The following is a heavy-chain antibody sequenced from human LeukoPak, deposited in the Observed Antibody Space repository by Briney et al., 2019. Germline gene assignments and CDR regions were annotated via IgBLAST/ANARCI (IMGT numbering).Heavy chain of an antibody. Sequence: ASVKVSCKVSGHTLTDLSTHWVRQAPGGGLEWMGGLDPENGETIYAQKFQGRVTMTEDTSTDTAYMELSSLRSEDTAVYYCARDTAYIVATIGGIDYWGREPWSPSPQ. D-gene: IGHD5-12*01. CDR1: GHTLTDLS. V-gene: IGHV1-24*01. J-gene: IGHJ4*02. CDR3: ARDTAYIVATIGGIDY. CDR2: LDPENGET.